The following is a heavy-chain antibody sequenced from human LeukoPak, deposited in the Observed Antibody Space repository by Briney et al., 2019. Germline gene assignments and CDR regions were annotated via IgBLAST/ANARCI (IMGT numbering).Heavy chain of an antibody. CDR1: GFTFGDYG. CDR2: INWNGGST. Sequence: GGSLRLSCAASGFTFGDYGMSWVRQAPGKGLEWVSAINWNGGSTAYADSVKGRFTISRDNAKNTLYLQMNSLRAEDTALYYCARVLSGSYYGYWGQGTLVTVSS. V-gene: IGHV3-20*04. CDR3: ARVLSGSYYGY. J-gene: IGHJ4*02. D-gene: IGHD1-26*01.